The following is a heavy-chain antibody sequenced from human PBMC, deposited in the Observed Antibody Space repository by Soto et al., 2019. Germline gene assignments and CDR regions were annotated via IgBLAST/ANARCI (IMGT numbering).Heavy chain of an antibody. CDR2: IDPSDSYT. J-gene: IGHJ6*02. Sequence: PGESLKISCKGSGYSFTSYWISWVRQVPGKGLEWMGRIDPSDSYTNYSPSFQGHVTISADKSISTAYLQWSSLKASDTAMYYCARYCSGGSCYYYYGMDVWGQGTTVTVSS. CDR3: ARYCSGGSCYYYYGMDV. CDR1: GYSFTSYW. D-gene: IGHD2-15*01. V-gene: IGHV5-10-1*01.